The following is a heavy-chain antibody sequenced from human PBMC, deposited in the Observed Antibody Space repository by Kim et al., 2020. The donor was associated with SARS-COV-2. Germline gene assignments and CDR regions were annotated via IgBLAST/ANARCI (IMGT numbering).Heavy chain of an antibody. CDR2: INPNSGGT. V-gene: IGHV1-2*02. Sequence: ASVKVSCTASGYTFTGYYIHWVRQAPGQGLELMGWINPNSGGTKYVQKFQDRVTITRDTSISTAYMDLSRLRSDDTAVYYCARKGGTDCSSSSCYRPFDPWGQGTLVTVSS. D-gene: IGHD2-2*02. J-gene: IGHJ5*02. CDR3: ARKGGTDCSSSSCYRPFDP. CDR1: GYTFTGYY.